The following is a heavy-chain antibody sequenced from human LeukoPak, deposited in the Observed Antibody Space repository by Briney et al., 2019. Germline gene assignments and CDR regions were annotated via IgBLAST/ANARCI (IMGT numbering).Heavy chain of an antibody. CDR2: INPNSGGT. Sequence: ASVKVSCKASGYTFTGYHMHWVRQAPGQGLEWMGRINPNSGGTNYAQKFQGRVTMTRDTSISTAYMELSRLRSDDTAVYYCARGIAAAGTVDGAFDIWGQGTMVTVSS. J-gene: IGHJ3*02. D-gene: IGHD6-13*01. V-gene: IGHV1-2*06. CDR1: GYTFTGYH. CDR3: ARGIAAAGTVDGAFDI.